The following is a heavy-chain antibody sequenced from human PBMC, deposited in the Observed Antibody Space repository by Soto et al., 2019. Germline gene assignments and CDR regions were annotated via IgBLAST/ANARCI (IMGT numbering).Heavy chain of an antibody. CDR2: IIPIFGTA. V-gene: IGHV1-69*13. CDR3: ARGPSITGTTDY. CDR1: GGTFSSYA. Sequence: SVKVSCKASGGTFSSYAISWVRQAPGQGLEWMGGIIPIFGTANYAQKFQGRVTITADESTSTAYMELSSLRSEDTAVYYCARGPSITGTTDYWGQGTLVTVSS. J-gene: IGHJ4*02. D-gene: IGHD1-20*01.